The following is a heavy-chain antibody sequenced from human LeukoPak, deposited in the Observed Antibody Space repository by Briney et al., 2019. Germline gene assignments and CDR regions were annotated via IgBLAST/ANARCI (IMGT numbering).Heavy chain of an antibody. CDR1: GASISGYY. CDR2: IHYSGST. D-gene: IGHD1-26*01. J-gene: IGHJ4*02. V-gene: IGHV4-59*08. CDR3: ARHDDGGTYPLGN. Sequence: SETLSLTCTVSGASISGYYWSWIRQPPGKGLEWVAFIHYSGSTSYNPSLKGRVTVSVDTSKNQFSLTLNSVTAADTAVYYCARHDDGGTYPLGNWGQGTLVTVSS.